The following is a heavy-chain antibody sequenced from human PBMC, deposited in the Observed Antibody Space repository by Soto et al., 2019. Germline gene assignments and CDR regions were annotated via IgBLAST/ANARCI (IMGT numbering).Heavy chain of an antibody. D-gene: IGHD2-15*01. J-gene: IGHJ6*02. V-gene: IGHV1-3*01. CDR2: ISAGNGNT. CDR3: ARDVGGMDV. CDR1: GYTFTSYA. Sequence: QAQLVQSGAEVKKPGASVKVSCKASGYTFTSYAMHWVRQAPGQRLEWMGWISAGNGNTKYSQKFQGIVTITRDTSASPAYMELSSLSSEDTAVYYCARDVGGMDVWGQGTTVTVSS.